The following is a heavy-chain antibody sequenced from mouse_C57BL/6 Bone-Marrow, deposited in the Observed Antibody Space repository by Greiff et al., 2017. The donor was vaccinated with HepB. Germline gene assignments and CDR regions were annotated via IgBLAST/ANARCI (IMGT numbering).Heavy chain of an antibody. J-gene: IGHJ1*03. CDR3: ARDPRGAGVWYFDV. V-gene: IGHV5-16*01. CDR1: GFTFSDYY. CDR2: INYDGSST. Sequence: EVKLMESEGGLVQPGSSMKLSCTASGFTFSDYYMAWVRQVPEKGLEWVANINYDGSSTYYLDSLKSRFIISRDNAKNILYLQMSSLKSEDTATYYCARDPRGAGVWYFDVWGTGTTVTVSS. D-gene: IGHD3-3*01.